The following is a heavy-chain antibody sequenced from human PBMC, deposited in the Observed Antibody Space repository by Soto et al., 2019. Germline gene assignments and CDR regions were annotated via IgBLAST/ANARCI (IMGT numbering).Heavy chain of an antibody. Sequence: QVHLVQSGVEVKTPGASVKVSCQASGYTFFTYDISWVRQAPGQGLEWMGWISTYSGDTKYAQKFQGRVTMTTDTSTTTAYLELRSLRSDDTAVYYCARHHGPTTSENGFAPWGQGTLVTVSS. J-gene: IGHJ5*02. V-gene: IGHV1-18*01. CDR1: GYTFFTYD. CDR2: ISTYSGDT. D-gene: IGHD5-12*01. CDR3: ARHHGPTTSENGFAP.